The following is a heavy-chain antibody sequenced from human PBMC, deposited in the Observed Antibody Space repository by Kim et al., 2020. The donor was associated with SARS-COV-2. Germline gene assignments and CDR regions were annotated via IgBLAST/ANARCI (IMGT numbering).Heavy chain of an antibody. CDR3: ARGVEAYFYDSSGGYFDY. Sequence: SETLSLTCTVSGGSISSGNYYWNWIRQHPGKGLEWIGYIYYSGSTYYNPPLKSRVTMSVDTSKNQFSLKLSSVTAADTAVYYRARGVEAYFYDSSGGYFDYWGQGTLVTVSS. J-gene: IGHJ4*02. CDR2: IYYSGST. CDR1: GGSISSGNYY. D-gene: IGHD3-22*01. V-gene: IGHV4-31*03.